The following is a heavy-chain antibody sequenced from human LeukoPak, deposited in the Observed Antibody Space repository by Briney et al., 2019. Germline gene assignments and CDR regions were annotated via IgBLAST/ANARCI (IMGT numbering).Heavy chain of an antibody. D-gene: IGHD3-22*01. V-gene: IGHV3-23*01. Sequence: GGSLRLSCAASGFTFNTYGMSWVRQAPGKGLEWVSGISGSGGATYYADSVKGRFTISRDNSKNTLYLQMNSLRAEDTAVYYCAKNPMIVVVITFFDYWGQGTLVTVSS. CDR3: AKNPMIVVVITFFDY. CDR2: ISGSGGAT. J-gene: IGHJ4*02. CDR1: GFTFNTYG.